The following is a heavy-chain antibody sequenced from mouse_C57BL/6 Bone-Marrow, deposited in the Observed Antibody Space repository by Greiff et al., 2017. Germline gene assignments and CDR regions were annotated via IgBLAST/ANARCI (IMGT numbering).Heavy chain of an antibody. CDR2: IYPGSGST. CDR3: ARPSIYYGSSFFDY. V-gene: IGHV1-55*01. J-gene: IGHJ2*01. CDR1: GYTFTSYW. Sequence: QVQLQQPGAELVKPGASVKMSCTASGYTFTSYWITWVKQRPGQGLEWIGDIYPGSGSTNYNEKFKSKATLTVDTSSSTAYMQLSSLTSEDSAVYDCARPSIYYGSSFFDYWGQGTTLTVSS. D-gene: IGHD1-1*01.